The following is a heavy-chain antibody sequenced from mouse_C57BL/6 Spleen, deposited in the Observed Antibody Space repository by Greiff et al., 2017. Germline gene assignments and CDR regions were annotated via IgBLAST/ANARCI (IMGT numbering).Heavy chain of an antibody. Sequence: QVQLKQPGAELVKPGASVKVSCKASGYTFTSYWMHWVKQRPGQGLEWIGRIHPSDSDTNYNQKFKGKATLTVDKSSSTAYMQLSSLTSEDSAVYYCAIATTVVAPGFAYWGQGTLVTVSA. CDR2: IHPSDSDT. CDR1: GYTFTSYW. D-gene: IGHD1-1*01. V-gene: IGHV1-74*01. CDR3: AIATTVVAPGFAY. J-gene: IGHJ3*01.